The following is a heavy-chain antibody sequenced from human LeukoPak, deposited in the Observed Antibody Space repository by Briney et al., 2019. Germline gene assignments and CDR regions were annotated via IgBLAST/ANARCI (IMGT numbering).Heavy chain of an antibody. CDR3: VPSDSSGLD. Sequence: QPGGSLRLSCAASGFTFSHIWMHWVRQAPGKGLVWVSRTNTDGSSTNYMDSVKGRFTISRDNAKNTIYLQMNSLRAEDTAVYYCVPSDSSGLDWGQGTLVTVSS. J-gene: IGHJ4*02. CDR1: GFTFSHIW. CDR2: TNTDGSST. V-gene: IGHV3-74*01. D-gene: IGHD3-22*01.